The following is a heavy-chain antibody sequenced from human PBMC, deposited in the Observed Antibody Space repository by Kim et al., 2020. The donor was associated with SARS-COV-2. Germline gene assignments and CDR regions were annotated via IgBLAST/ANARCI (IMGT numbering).Heavy chain of an antibody. Sequence: YAVAVKSRMTINADTSKNQFSLQLNSLSPEDTAVYYCARDTPGQKAYDIWGQGTMVTVSS. V-gene: IGHV6-1*01. J-gene: IGHJ3*02. CDR3: ARDTPGQKAYDI.